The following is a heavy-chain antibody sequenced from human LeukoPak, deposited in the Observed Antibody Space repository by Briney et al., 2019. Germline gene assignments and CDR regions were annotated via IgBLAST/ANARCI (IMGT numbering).Heavy chain of an antibody. Sequence: PGGSLRLSCAASGFTFSSYAMNWVRQAPGKGLEWVSYISSSSSTIYYADSVKGRFTISRDNAKNSLYLQMNSLRAEDTAVYYCARGGTIFTKSRKFDYWGQGTLVTVSS. J-gene: IGHJ4*02. CDR1: GFTFSSYA. D-gene: IGHD3-3*01. V-gene: IGHV3-48*01. CDR2: ISSSSSTI. CDR3: ARGGTIFTKSRKFDY.